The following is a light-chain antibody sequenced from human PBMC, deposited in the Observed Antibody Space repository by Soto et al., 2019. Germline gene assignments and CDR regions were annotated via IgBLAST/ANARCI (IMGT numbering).Light chain of an antibody. J-gene: IGLJ1*01. CDR1: STDVGAYNY. Sequence: QSALTQPASVSGSPGQSITISRTGSSTDVGAYNYASWYQQHPGAAPKLLIHDVNKRPPGVPDRFSASKSGNTASLTISGLQAEDEADYYCCSYAGEYKYVFGSGTKVTVL. CDR2: DVN. V-gene: IGLV2-14*03. CDR3: CSYAGEYKYV.